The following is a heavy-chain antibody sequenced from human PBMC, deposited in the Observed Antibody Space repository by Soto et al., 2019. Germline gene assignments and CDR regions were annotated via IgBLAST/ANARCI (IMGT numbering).Heavy chain of an antibody. CDR2: IYYSGST. J-gene: IGHJ4*02. CDR1: GGSISSYY. Sequence: PSETLSLTCTVSGGSISSYYWSWIRQPPGKGLEWIGYIYYSGSTNYNPSLKSRVTISVDTSKNQFSLKLSSVTAADTAVYYCARSPRYGSGSYYGYFDYPGQGTLVTVSS. D-gene: IGHD3-10*01. V-gene: IGHV4-59*01. CDR3: ARSPRYGSGSYYGYFDY.